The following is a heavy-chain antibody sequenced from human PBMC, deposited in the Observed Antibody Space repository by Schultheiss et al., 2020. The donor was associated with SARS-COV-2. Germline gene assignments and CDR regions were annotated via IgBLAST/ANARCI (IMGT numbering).Heavy chain of an antibody. CDR3: ARVALPAAGPIAWFDP. V-gene: IGHV4-61*02. D-gene: IGHD6-13*01. Sequence: SETLSLTCNVSGGSISSGSYYWSWIRQPAGKGLEWIGRIYPSGSTDYNPSLKSRVTMSVDTSKNQFSLQLSSVTAADTAVYYCARVALPAAGPIAWFDPWGQGTLVTVSS. CDR2: IYPSGST. J-gene: IGHJ5*02. CDR1: GGSISSGSYY.